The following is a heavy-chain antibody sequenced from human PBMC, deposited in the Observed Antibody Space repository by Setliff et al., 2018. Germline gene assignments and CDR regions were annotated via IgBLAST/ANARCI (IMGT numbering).Heavy chain of an antibody. V-gene: IGHV3-30*04. J-gene: IGHJ6*02. CDR3: ARDLIDPDYGDYLSFYYYGMDV. Sequence: PGGSLRLSCAASGFTFSSYAMHWVRQAPGKGLEWVAVISYDGSNKYYADSVKGRFTISRDNSKNTLYLQMNSLRAEDTAVYYCARDLIDPDYGDYLSFYYYGMDVWGQGTTVTVSS. CDR2: ISYDGSNK. CDR1: GFTFSSYA. D-gene: IGHD4-17*01.